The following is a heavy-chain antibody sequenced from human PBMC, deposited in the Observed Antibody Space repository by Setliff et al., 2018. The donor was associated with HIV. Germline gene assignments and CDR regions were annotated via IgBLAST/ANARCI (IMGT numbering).Heavy chain of an antibody. CDR1: GGTFSGYA. D-gene: IGHD3-10*01. Sequence: ASVKVSCKASGGTFSGYAISWVRQAPGQGLELMGGIIPIFGTANYAQKFQGRVTITADESTSTAYMELSSLRSEDTAVYYCARGALLAVFDFDHWGHGTLVTVSS. V-gene: IGHV1-69*13. CDR2: IIPIFGTA. CDR3: ARGALLAVFDFDH. J-gene: IGHJ4*01.